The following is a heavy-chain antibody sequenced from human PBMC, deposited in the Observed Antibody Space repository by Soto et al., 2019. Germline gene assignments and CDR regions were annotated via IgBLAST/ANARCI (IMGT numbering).Heavy chain of an antibody. D-gene: IGHD3-22*01. V-gene: IGHV3-33*01. CDR2: IWYDGSNK. CDR1: GFTFSSYG. CDR3: ARVNYYDSSGRSYGMDV. Sequence: PGGSLRLSCAASGFTFSSYGMHWVRQAPGKGPEWVAVIWYDGSNKYYADSVKGRFTISRDNSKNTLYLQMNSLRAEDTAVYYCARVNYYDSSGRSYGMDVWGQGTTVTVSS. J-gene: IGHJ6*02.